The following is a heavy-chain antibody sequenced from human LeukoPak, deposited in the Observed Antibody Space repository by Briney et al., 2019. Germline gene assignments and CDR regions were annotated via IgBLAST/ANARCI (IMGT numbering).Heavy chain of an antibody. CDR1: GGSFSGYY. Sequence: SETLSLTCAVYGGSFSGYYWSWIRQPPGKGLEWIGEIYHSGSTNYNPSLKSRVTISVDASKNQFSLKLSSVTAADTAVYYCARGPIGSYYYYGMDVWGQGTTVTVSS. J-gene: IGHJ6*02. D-gene: IGHD3-10*01. CDR2: IYHSGST. V-gene: IGHV4-34*01. CDR3: ARGPIGSYYYYGMDV.